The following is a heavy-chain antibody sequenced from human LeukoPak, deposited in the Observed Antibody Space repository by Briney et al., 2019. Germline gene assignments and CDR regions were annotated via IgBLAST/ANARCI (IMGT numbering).Heavy chain of an antibody. V-gene: IGHV4-59*08. J-gene: IGHJ4*02. CDR3: ARHRFASPLDS. CDR2: IFYTGDS. CDR1: GVSSSSSY. D-gene: IGHD2-21*01. Sequence: PSEALSLTCTVSGVSSSSSYWSWIRQPPGKGLEWIGYIFYTGDSNHNPSFKSRVSISLDTSKDQISLKLSSVTAADTAVYYCARHRFASPLDSWGQGTLVTVSS.